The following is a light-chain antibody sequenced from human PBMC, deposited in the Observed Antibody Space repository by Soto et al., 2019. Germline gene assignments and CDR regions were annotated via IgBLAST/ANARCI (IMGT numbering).Light chain of an antibody. V-gene: IGKV1-13*02. J-gene: IGKJ5*01. CDR3: QQRSNWPIT. CDR2: DAS. CDR1: QGISSA. Sequence: GDRVTITCRASQGISSALAWYQQKPGKAPKLLIYDASSLESGVPARFSGSGSGTDFTLTISSLEPEDFAVYYCQQRSNWPITFGQGTRLEIK.